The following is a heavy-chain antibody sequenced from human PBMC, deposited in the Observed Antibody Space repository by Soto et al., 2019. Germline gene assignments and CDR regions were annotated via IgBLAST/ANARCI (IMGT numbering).Heavy chain of an antibody. CDR3: ARSPKPDEDYYDSSGPDAFDI. Sequence: GASVKVSCKASGYTFTSYYMHWVRQAPGQGLEWMGIINPSGGSTSYAQKFQGRVTMTRDTSTSTVYMELSSLRSEDTAVYYCARSPKPDEDYYDSSGPDAFDIWGQGTMVTVSS. V-gene: IGHV1-46*01. CDR2: INPSGGST. D-gene: IGHD3-22*01. J-gene: IGHJ3*02. CDR1: GYTFTSYY.